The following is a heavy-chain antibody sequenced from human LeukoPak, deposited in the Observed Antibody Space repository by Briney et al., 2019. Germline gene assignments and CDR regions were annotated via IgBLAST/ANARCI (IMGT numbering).Heavy chain of an antibody. V-gene: IGHV3-23*01. CDR3: ARDGSNSHAFDV. J-gene: IGHJ3*01. CDR2: ISGSGGST. D-gene: IGHD5-24*01. Sequence: GGSLRLSCAASGFTFSSYAMSWVRQAPGKGLEWVSAISGSGGSTYYADSVKGRFTISRDNAKNTLFLQMNSLRAEDTAVYYCARDGSNSHAFDVWGLGTMVTVSS. CDR1: GFTFSSYA.